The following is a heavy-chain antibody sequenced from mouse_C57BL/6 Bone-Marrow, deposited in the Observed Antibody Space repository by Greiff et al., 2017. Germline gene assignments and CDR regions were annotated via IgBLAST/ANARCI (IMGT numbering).Heavy chain of an antibody. V-gene: IGHV1-55*01. CDR3: ATSTVVATRYAMDY. CDR2: IYPGSGST. J-gene: IGHJ4*01. D-gene: IGHD1-1*01. Sequence: VQLQQSGAELVKPGASVKMSCKASGYTFTSYWITWVKQRPGQGLEWIGDIYPGSGSTNYNEKFKSKATLTVDTSASTAYMQLSSLTSEDSAVYYCATSTVVATRYAMDYWGQGTSVTVSS. CDR1: GYTFTSYW.